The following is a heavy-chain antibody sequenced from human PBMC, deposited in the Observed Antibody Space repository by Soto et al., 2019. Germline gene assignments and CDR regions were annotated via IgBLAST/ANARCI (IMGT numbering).Heavy chain of an antibody. D-gene: IGHD3-3*01. Sequence: SETLSLTCTVSGGSISSYYWSWIRQPPGKGLEWIGYIYYSGSTNYNPSLKSRVTISVDTSKNQFSLKLSSVTAADTAVYYCARVGFYDFCSGYYSAPFAKWFDPWGKGTLLTVSS. CDR3: ARVGFYDFCSGYYSAPFAKWFDP. J-gene: IGHJ5*02. CDR1: GGSISSYY. V-gene: IGHV4-59*01. CDR2: IYYSGST.